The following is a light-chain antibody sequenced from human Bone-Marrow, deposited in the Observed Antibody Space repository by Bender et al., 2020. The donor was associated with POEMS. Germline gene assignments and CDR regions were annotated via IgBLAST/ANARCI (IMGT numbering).Light chain of an antibody. Sequence: SDELTQPPSVSVSPGQTANITCSGDSLTKEYSYWYQQTPGQAPVLVIFKDTERPSGIPERFSGSSSGTTVTLTISGVQAQDEADYYCQSADSSGAFLVFGGGTKLTVL. CDR2: KDT. CDR1: SLTKEY. CDR3: QSADSSGAFLV. V-gene: IGLV3-25*03. J-gene: IGLJ2*01.